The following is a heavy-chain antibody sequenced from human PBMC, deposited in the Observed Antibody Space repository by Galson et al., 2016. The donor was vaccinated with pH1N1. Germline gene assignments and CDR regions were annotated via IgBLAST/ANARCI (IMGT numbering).Heavy chain of an antibody. V-gene: IGHV4-31*03. CDR3: ARGVSVAGTPRLDY. CDR1: GGSISSGGYY. Sequence: TLSLTCTVSGGSISSGGYYWSWIRQHPGKGLEWIGYIFYSGSTYYNPSLKSRVTISVDTSKNQLSLKLGSVTAADTAVYYCARGVSVAGTPRLDYWGQGTLVTVSS. CDR2: IFYSGST. D-gene: IGHD6-19*01. J-gene: IGHJ4*02.